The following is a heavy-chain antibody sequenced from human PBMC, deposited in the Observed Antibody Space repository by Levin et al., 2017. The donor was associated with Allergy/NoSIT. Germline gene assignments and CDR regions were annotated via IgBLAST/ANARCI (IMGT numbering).Heavy chain of an antibody. Sequence: GGSLRLSCAASGFTFSSYWIHWVRHAPGKGLVWVSRITSDGSDTRYADSVKGRFTISRDNAKNTVYLRMDSLGVEDTAVYYCARRPNPGIAQGVFGMDVWGQGTTVTVSS. CDR2: ITSDGSDT. CDR3: ARRPNPGIAQGVFGMDV. CDR1: GFTFSSYW. J-gene: IGHJ6*02. D-gene: IGHD1-1*01. V-gene: IGHV3-74*01.